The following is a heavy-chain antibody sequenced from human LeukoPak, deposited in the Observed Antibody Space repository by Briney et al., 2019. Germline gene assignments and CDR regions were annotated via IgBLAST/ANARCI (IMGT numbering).Heavy chain of an antibody. CDR3: AKDGLVRGAIPHYSYS. Sequence: TGGSLRLSCAASGFTFSSYGMTWVRQAPGKGLEWVSTVSGSGGRTYYADSVKGRFTISRDNSNNTLYLHMNRLRAEDAALYYCAKDGLVRGAIPHYSYSWGQGSLVTVSS. CDR1: GFTFSSYG. J-gene: IGHJ4*02. CDR2: VSGSGGRT. D-gene: IGHD3-10*01. V-gene: IGHV3-23*01.